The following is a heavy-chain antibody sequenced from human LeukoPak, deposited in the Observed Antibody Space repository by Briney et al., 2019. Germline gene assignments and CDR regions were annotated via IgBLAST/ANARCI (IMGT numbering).Heavy chain of an antibody. Sequence: SDTLSLTCTVSGGSISSGDYYWSWIRQPPGKGLECIGYIYYSGSTYYNPSLKSRVTISVDTSKNQFSLKLSSVTAADTAVYYCARVARKLGDYAVFDSWGQGTMVTVSS. V-gene: IGHV4-30-4*02. J-gene: IGHJ3*02. D-gene: IGHD4-17*01. CDR1: GGSISSGDYY. CDR3: ARVARKLGDYAVFDS. CDR2: IYYSGST.